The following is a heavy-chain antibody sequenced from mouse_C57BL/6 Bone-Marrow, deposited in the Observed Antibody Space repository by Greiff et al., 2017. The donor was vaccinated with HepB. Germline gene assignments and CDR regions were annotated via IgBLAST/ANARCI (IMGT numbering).Heavy chain of an antibody. D-gene: IGHD4-1*01. CDR3: ARQNWDGAMDY. J-gene: IGHJ4*01. V-gene: IGHV5-6*01. CDR2: ISSGGSYT. CDR1: GFTFSSYG. Sequence: EVKLMESGGDLVKPGGSLKLSCAASGFTFSSYGMSWVRQTPDKRLEWVATISSGGSYTYYPDSVKGRFTISRDNAKNTLYLQMSSLKSEDTAMYYCARQNWDGAMDYWGQGTPVTVSS.